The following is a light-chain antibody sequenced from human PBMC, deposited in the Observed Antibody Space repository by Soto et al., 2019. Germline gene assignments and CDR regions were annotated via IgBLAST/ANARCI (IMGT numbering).Light chain of an antibody. CDR2: DVS. J-gene: IGLJ2*01. CDR1: SSDVGGYNY. CDR3: SSCTSGSTLNVV. V-gene: IGLV2-14*01. Sequence: QSVLTQPASVSGSPGQSVTISCTGTSSDVGGYNYVSWYQQHPGKAPKLMIYDVSNRPSGVSDPFSGSKSGNTATPTISRLQAEDEADYYCSSCTSGSTLNVVFGGGTKVTV.